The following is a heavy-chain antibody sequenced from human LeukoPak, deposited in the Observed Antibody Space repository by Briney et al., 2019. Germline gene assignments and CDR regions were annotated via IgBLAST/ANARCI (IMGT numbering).Heavy chain of an antibody. CDR3: ARRAKLYDYGNLE. CDR2: IYYSGST. V-gene: IGHV4-31*03. J-gene: IGHJ4*02. CDR1: GGSISSGGYY. D-gene: IGHD4-11*01. Sequence: SQTLSLTCTVSGGSISSGGYYWRWLRQHPGKGLEWIGYIYYSGSTYYNPSLKSRVTISVDTSKNQFSLKLSSVTAADTAVYYCARRAKLYDYGNLEWGQGTLVTVSS.